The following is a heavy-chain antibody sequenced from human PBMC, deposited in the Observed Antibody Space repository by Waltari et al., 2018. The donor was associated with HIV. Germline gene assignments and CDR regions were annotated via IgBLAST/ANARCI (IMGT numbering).Heavy chain of an antibody. CDR1: GFTGGGNN. D-gene: IGHD2-15*01. V-gene: IGHV3-53*01. J-gene: IGHJ6*02. Sequence: EVQLVESGGGLIQPGGSLRLSCAASGFTGGGNNLSWVRQAPGKGLEWVSVMYSGGSKYYADSVRGRFTISRDNSRNTLYLQMNSLRAEDTAVYYCARDAVVGAYSGMDVWGQGTTVTVSS. CDR3: ARDAVVGAYSGMDV. CDR2: MYSGGSK.